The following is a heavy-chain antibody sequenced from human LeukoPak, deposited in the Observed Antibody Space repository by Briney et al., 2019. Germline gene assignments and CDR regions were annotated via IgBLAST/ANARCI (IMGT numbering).Heavy chain of an antibody. J-gene: IGHJ6*03. CDR2: IYYTGTT. D-gene: IGHD6-13*01. Sequence: SETLSLTCNVSGGSISSTSYYWGWIRQPPGKGLEWLGNIYYTGTTYYNPSLKSRVTIAVDTSNNQFSLRLSSVTAADTAVYYCARAPAAGYYMDVWGKGTTVTVSS. CDR1: GGSISSTSYY. V-gene: IGHV4-39*07. CDR3: ARAPAAGYYMDV.